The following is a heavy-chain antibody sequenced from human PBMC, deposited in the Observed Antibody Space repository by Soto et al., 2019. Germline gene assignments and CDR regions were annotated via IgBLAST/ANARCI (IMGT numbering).Heavy chain of an antibody. Sequence: QLQLQESGPGLVKPSETLSLTCSVSEDSINSDKYYWGWIRQPPGKGLEWIGSIYYRGNASYNPSFQTRVPISLDKSKSLFSLKLNSVTAADSAVYFCARLEGLATISYYFDFWGPGALVTVSS. CDR3: ARLEGLATISYYFDF. J-gene: IGHJ4*02. CDR2: IYYRGNA. V-gene: IGHV4-39*01. D-gene: IGHD3-9*01. CDR1: EDSINSDKYY.